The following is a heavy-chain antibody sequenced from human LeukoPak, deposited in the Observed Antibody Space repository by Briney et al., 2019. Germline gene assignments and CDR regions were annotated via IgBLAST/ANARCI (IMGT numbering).Heavy chain of an antibody. CDR1: GFTFSSYG. D-gene: IGHD5-12*01. CDR3: AKELKPHSGYDLNFDY. V-gene: IGHV3-30*18. Sequence: PGRSLRLSCAASGFTFSSYGMHWVRQAPGKGLEWVAFISYDGSNKYYADSVKGRFTISRDNSKNTLYLQMNSLRAEDTAVYYCAKELKPHSGYDLNFDYWGQGTLVTVSS. CDR2: ISYDGSNK. J-gene: IGHJ4*02.